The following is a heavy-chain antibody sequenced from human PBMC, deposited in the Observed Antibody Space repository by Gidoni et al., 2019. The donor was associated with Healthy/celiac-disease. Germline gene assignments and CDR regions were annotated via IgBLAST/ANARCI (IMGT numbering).Heavy chain of an antibody. Sequence: EVQLLESGGGLVQPGGSLRLSCAASGFTFSRHALSWVRQAPGKGLEWDSAISGSGGSTYYADSVKGRFTISRDNSKNTLYLQMNSLRAEDTAVYYCAKGGVGATSTYYYYYGMDVWGQGTTVTVSS. D-gene: IGHD1-26*01. V-gene: IGHV3-23*01. CDR2: ISGSGGST. CDR3: AKGGVGATSTYYYYYGMDV. J-gene: IGHJ6*02. CDR1: GFTFSRHA.